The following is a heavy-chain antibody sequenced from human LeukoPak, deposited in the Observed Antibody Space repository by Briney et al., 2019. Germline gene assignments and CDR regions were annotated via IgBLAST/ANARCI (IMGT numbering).Heavy chain of an antibody. CDR1: GYSFTTYW. V-gene: IGHV5-51*01. CDR3: ARPRGGPRDHAFDI. J-gene: IGHJ3*02. Sequence: GESLKISCKGSGYSFTTYWIGWVRQMPGKGLEWMGIIYPGDSDTRYSPSFQGQVTISADKSIGTAYLHWSSLKASGTAMYYCARPRGGPRDHAFDIWGQGTMVTVSS. D-gene: IGHD3-16*01. CDR2: IYPGDSDT.